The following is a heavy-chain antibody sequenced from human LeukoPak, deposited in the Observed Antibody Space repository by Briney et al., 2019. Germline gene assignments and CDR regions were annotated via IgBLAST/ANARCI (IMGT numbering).Heavy chain of an antibody. D-gene: IGHD2/OR15-2a*01. CDR3: ARGYLDGMDV. CDR1: GFTSSSYD. J-gene: IGHJ6*02. Sequence: GGSLRLSCAASGFTSSSYDMHWVRQATGKGLEWVSVIGTAGDTYYPGSVKGRFTTSRENAKNSLYLQMNSLRAGDTAVYYCARGYLDGMDVWGQGTTVTVSS. CDR2: IGTAGDT. V-gene: IGHV3-13*01.